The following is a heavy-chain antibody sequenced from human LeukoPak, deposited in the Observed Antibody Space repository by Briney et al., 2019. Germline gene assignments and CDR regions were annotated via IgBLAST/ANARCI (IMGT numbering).Heavy chain of an antibody. CDR2: IIPILGIA. Sequence: GSSVKVSCKASGGTFSSYAISWVRQAPGQGLEWMGRIIPILGIANYAQKFQGRVTITADKSTSTAYMELSSLRSEDTAVYYCARANSNYSRKDWFDPWGQGTLVTVSS. CDR3: ARANSNYSRKDWFDP. V-gene: IGHV1-69*04. CDR1: GGTFSSYA. D-gene: IGHD4-4*01. J-gene: IGHJ5*02.